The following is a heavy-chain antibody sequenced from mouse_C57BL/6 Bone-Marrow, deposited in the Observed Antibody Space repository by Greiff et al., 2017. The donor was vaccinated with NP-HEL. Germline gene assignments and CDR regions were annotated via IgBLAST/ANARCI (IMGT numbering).Heavy chain of an antibody. CDR3: ATFCPWFAY. Sequence: QVQLKQSGPGLVQPSQSLSITCTVSGFSLTSYGVHWVRQSPGKGLEWLGVIWSGGSTDYNAAFISRLSISKDNSKSQVFFKMNSLQADDTAIYYCATFCPWFAYWGQGTLVTVSA. J-gene: IGHJ3*01. V-gene: IGHV2-2*01. D-gene: IGHD6-1*01. CDR2: IWSGGST. CDR1: GFSLTSYG.